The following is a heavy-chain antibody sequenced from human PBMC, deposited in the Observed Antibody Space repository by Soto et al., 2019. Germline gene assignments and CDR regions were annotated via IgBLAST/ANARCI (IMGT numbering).Heavy chain of an antibody. CDR2: IKGDGSEK. J-gene: IGHJ5*02. V-gene: IGHV3-7*01. D-gene: IGHD3-10*01. CDR3: ARDPGTLNWFDP. Sequence: PGGSLRLSCAASGLTFNNYWMSWVRQAPGKGLEWVANIKGDGSEKSYGDSVKGRFTISRDNAKNSLYLQMNSLRDEDTAVYYCARDPGTLNWFDPWGQGTLVTVSS. CDR1: GLTFNNYW.